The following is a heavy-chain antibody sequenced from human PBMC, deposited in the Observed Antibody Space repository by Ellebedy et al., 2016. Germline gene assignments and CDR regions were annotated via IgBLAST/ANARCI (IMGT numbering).Heavy chain of an antibody. CDR3: TRGLSSAWYGDDDS. CDR2: IFHSGGT. V-gene: IGHV4-4*02. Sequence: SETLSLTCAVSGASITSDNWWTWVRQTPDKGLEWIGEIFHSGGTNYSPSLKRRVTISLDKSTNQFSLNLASVTAADTAVYHCTRGLSSAWYGDDDSWGRGIQVTVSS. CDR1: GASITSDNW. D-gene: IGHD6-19*01. J-gene: IGHJ5*01.